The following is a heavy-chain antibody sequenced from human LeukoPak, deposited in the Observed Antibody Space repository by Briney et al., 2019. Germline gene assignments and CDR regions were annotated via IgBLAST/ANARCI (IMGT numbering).Heavy chain of an antibody. CDR3: VKDQSPFHRIGAASVNWFYP. D-gene: IGHD6-13*01. J-gene: IGHJ5*02. CDR1: GFTFSSYW. Sequence: GGSLRLSCVGSGFTFSSYWMSWVRQAPGKGLEWVSGISWNGGSIEYADSVKGRFTISRDNAKNSLYLQMNSLRAEDTALYYFVKDQSPFHRIGAASVNWFYPWGQGTLVSVSS. V-gene: IGHV3-9*01. CDR2: ISWNGGSI.